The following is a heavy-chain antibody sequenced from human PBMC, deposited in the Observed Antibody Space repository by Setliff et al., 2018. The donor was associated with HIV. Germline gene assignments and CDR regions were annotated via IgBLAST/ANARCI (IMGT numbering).Heavy chain of an antibody. CDR2: VYTSGST. CDR3: AREDHYYYGMDV. V-gene: IGHV4-61*02. J-gene: IGHJ6*02. Sequence: SETLSLTCTVSDSGTYYWSWIRQPAGKGLEWIGRVYTSGSTNYNPSLKSRVTISVDTSKNQFSLKLSSVTAADTAVYYCAREDHYYYGMDVWGQGTTVTVSS. CDR1: DSGTYY.